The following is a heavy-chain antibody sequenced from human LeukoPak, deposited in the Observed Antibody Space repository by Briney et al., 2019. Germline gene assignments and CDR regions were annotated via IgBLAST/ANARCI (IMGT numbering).Heavy chain of an antibody. CDR2: FDGDYDT. Sequence: SGPALINPSQTLTLTFTFSGFSLSTRGMCVSWIRHPPVKALEWLALFDGDYDTYYRTSLKTRLTTSKDTSKNQVVLTMTNMDPVDTATYYCARTSGSRYYFDYWGQGTLVTVSS. CDR1: GFSLSTRGMC. J-gene: IGHJ4*02. V-gene: IGHV2-70*01. CDR3: ARTSGSRYYFDY. D-gene: IGHD1-26*01.